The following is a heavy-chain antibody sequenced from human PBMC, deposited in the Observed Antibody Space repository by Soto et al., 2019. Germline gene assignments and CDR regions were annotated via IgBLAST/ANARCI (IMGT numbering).Heavy chain of an antibody. V-gene: IGHV3-23*01. Sequence: GGSLRLSCAASGFTFSSYAMSWVRQAPGKGLEWVSAISGSGGSTYYADSVKGRFTISRDNSKNTLYLQMNSLRAEDTAIYYCAKAPSGSYYPDAFDIWGQGTMVTVSS. CDR3: AKAPSGSYYPDAFDI. J-gene: IGHJ3*02. CDR2: ISGSGGST. CDR1: GFTFSSYA. D-gene: IGHD1-26*01.